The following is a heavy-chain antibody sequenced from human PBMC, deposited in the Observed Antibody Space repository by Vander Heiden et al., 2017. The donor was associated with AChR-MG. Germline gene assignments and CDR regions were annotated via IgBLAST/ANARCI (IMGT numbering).Heavy chain of an antibody. CDR3: ARDQNLRFLDRGYFDY. J-gene: IGHJ4*02. CDR1: GFTFSSYE. CDR2: ISSSGITI. V-gene: IGHV3-48*03. D-gene: IGHD3-3*01. Sequence: EVQLVESGGGLVQPGGSLRLSCAASGFTFSSYEMNWVRQAPGKGLEWVSYISSSGITIYYADSVKGRFTISRDNAKNSLYLQMNSLRAEDTAVYYCARDQNLRFLDRGYFDYWGQGTLVTVSS.